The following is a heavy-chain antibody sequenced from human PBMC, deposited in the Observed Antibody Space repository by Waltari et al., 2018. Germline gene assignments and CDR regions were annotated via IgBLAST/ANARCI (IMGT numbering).Heavy chain of an antibody. D-gene: IGHD2-21*01. CDR1: GGTFSSYA. CDR3: ALIAIRREWGVQGAFDI. CDR2: IIPIFGTA. Sequence: QVQLVQSGAEVKKPGSSVKVSCKASGGTFSSYALSWVRQAPGQGLEWMGGIIPIFGTANYAQKFQGRVTITTDESTSTAYMELSSLRSEDTAVYYCALIAIRREWGVQGAFDIWGQGTMVTVSS. V-gene: IGHV1-69*05. J-gene: IGHJ3*02.